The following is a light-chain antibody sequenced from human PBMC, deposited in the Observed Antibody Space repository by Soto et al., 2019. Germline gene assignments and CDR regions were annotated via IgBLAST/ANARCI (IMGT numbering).Light chain of an antibody. Sequence: EIVMTQSPATLSVSPGERVTLSCRASQSVSNNLVWYQQKPGQAPRLLMYGSSTRATGIPARFSGSGSGTEFTLTISCLQSEDSAVYYCQEYNYWHPITSGGGTKVEI. J-gene: IGKJ4*01. CDR1: QSVSNN. V-gene: IGKV3-15*01. CDR3: QEYNYWHPIT. CDR2: GSS.